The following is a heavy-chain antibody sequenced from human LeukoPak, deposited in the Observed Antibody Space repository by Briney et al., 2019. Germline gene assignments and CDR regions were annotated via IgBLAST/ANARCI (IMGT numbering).Heavy chain of an antibody. J-gene: IGHJ5*02. V-gene: IGHV4-59*01. CDR3: ARDHRVRLNWFDP. CDR2: IYYRGST. CDR1: GGSISSYF. D-gene: IGHD3-10*01. Sequence: PSETLSLTCTVSGGSISSYFWSWIRQPPGKGLEWIGYIYYRGSTNYNPSLKSRVTISVDTSKNQFSLKLSSVTAADTAVYYCARDHRVRLNWFDPWGQGTLVTVSS.